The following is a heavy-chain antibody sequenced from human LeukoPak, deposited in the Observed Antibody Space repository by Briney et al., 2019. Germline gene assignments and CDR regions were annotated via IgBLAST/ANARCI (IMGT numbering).Heavy chain of an antibody. Sequence: ASVKVSCKASGYTFASYDINWVRQATGQGLEWMGWMNPNSGNTGYAQKFQGRVTMTTDTSTSTAYMELRSLRSDDTAVYYCARDLIPEVFFPYFDYWGQGTLVTVSS. D-gene: IGHD3-3*01. CDR1: GYTFASYD. CDR2: MNPNSGNT. CDR3: ARDLIPEVFFPYFDY. J-gene: IGHJ4*02. V-gene: IGHV1-8*01.